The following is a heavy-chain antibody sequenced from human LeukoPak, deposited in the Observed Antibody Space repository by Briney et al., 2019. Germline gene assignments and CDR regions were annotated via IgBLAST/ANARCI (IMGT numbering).Heavy chain of an antibody. Sequence: GGSLRLSCAASGFTFSDHAMDWVRQAPGKGLEWVGRISNKANSYTTAYPATVQGRFTVSRDDSKNSLYLQMNSMKTEDTAVYYCTRLVGANDWGQGTLVTVSS. CDR3: TRLVGAND. D-gene: IGHD1-26*01. V-gene: IGHV3-72*01. J-gene: IGHJ4*02. CDR2: ISNKANSYTT. CDR1: GFTFSDHA.